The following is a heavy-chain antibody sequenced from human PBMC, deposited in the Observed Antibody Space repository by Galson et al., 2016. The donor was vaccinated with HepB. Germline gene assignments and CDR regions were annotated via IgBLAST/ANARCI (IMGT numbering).Heavy chain of an antibody. Sequence: SLRLSCAASGYTSSDHYMDWVRQATGKGLEWVGRTRNKANSYITDYAASVKGRFTISRDDSKNSVYLQMNSLKTEDTAVYYCVRWVSGAADCWGQGTLVTVSS. CDR1: GYTSSDHY. D-gene: IGHD6-13*01. CDR3: VRWVSGAADC. CDR2: TRNKANSYIT. V-gene: IGHV3-72*01. J-gene: IGHJ4*02.